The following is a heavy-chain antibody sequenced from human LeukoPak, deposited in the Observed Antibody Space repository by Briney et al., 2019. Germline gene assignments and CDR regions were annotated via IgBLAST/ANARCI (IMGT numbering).Heavy chain of an antibody. CDR1: GFTFSHYA. Sequence: GGSLRLSCAASGFTFSHYAMHWVRQAPGKGLEYVSTISTNGGITYYANSVKGRFTISRDYSKNTLYLQMGSLRADDMAVYYCARGGIQSTVAAFDYWGQGTLVTVSS. CDR3: ARGGIQSTVAAFDY. V-gene: IGHV3-64*01. CDR2: ISTNGGIT. D-gene: IGHD4-23*01. J-gene: IGHJ4*02.